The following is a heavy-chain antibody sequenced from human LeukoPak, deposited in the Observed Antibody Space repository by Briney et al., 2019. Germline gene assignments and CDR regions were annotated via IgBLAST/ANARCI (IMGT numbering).Heavy chain of an antibody. CDR2: IWYDGSKK. CDR1: GFTFSSNG. Sequence: GGSLRLSCATSGFTFSSNGMHWVRQAPGKGLERVSVIWYDGSKKYYADSGKGRFTISRDNSKNTLDLQMDSLRAEDTAVYYCARMSGSHIDYWGQGTLVTVSS. D-gene: IGHD1-26*01. V-gene: IGHV3-33*01. J-gene: IGHJ4*02. CDR3: ARMSGSHIDY.